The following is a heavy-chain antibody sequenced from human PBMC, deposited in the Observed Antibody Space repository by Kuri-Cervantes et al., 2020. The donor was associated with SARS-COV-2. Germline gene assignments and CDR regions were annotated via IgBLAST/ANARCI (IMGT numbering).Heavy chain of an antibody. CDR3: ARESSYITIFGVVTRYGMDV. CDR2: IYYSGGT. V-gene: IGHV4-30-4*01. J-gene: IGHJ6*02. CDR1: GGSISSGDYY. D-gene: IGHD3-3*01. Sequence: SETLSLTCTVSGGSISSGDYYWSWIRQPPGKGLEWIGYIYYSGGTYYNPSLKSRVTISVDTSKNQFSLKLSSVTAADTAVYYCARESSYITIFGVVTRYGMDVWGQGTTVTVSS.